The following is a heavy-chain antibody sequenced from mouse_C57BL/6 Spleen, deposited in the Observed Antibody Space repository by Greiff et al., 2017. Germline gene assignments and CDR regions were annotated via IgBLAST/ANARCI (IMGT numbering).Heavy chain of an antibody. D-gene: IGHD1-1*01. Sequence: QVQLKQSGAELVKPGASVKISCKASGYAFSSYWMNWVKQRPGKGLEWIGQIYPGDGDTNYNGKFKGKATLTADKSSSTADMQLSSLTSEDSAVYFCARRGSSPYWYFDVWGTGTTVTVSS. CDR3: ARRGSSPYWYFDV. J-gene: IGHJ1*03. CDR2: IYPGDGDT. CDR1: GYAFSSYW. V-gene: IGHV1-80*01.